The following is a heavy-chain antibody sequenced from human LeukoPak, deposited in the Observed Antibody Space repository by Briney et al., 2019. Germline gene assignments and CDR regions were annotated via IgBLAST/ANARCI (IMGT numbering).Heavy chain of an antibody. V-gene: IGHV1-2*02. J-gene: IGHJ6*02. Sequence: ASVKVSCKASGYTFTGYYMHWVRQAPGQGLEWMGWINPNSGGTNYAQKFQGRVTMTRDTSISTAYMELSRLRSDDTAVYYCARARTIFGVVTYYYGMDVLGQGTTVTVSS. CDR2: INPNSGGT. CDR3: ARARTIFGVVTYYYGMDV. D-gene: IGHD3-3*01. CDR1: GYTFTGYY.